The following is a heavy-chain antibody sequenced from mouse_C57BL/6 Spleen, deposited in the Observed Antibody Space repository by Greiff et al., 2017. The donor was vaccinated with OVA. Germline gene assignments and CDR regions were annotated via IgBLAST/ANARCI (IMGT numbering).Heavy chain of an antibody. D-gene: IGHD2-5*01. CDR3: TRHAYYSNYDYAMDY. CDR2: IYPGNSDT. J-gene: IGHJ4*01. Sequence: EVQLQESGTVLARPGASVKMSCKTSGYTFTSYWMHWVKQRPGQGLEWIGAIYPGNSDTSYNQKFKGKAKLTAVTSASTAYMELSSLTNEDSAVYYCTRHAYYSNYDYAMDYWGQGTSVTVSS. CDR1: GYTFTSYW. V-gene: IGHV1-5*01.